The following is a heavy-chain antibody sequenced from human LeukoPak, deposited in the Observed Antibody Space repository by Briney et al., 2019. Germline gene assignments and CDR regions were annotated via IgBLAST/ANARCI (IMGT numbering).Heavy chain of an antibody. CDR2: INYSGTT. CDR3: ARRSGFLLAEFYR. V-gene: IGHV4-59*08. D-gene: IGHD2-21*01. Sequence: PSETLTLTCTVSVVFIGSYYWRWVRQSPGKGLEWVGFINYSGTTKYHPSLGSRDTLSIDMSKNQVYLNLTSVTAADTAVYFGARRSGFLLAEFYRWGQGTLVTVSS. J-gene: IGHJ5*02. CDR1: VVFIGSYY.